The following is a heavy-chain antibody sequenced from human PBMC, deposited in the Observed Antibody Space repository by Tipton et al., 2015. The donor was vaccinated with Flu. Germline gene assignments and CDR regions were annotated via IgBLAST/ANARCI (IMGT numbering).Heavy chain of an antibody. CDR3: AREGSITIFGVVIIDAFDI. CDR1: GGSISSYY. CDR2: IYTSGST. J-gene: IGHJ3*02. V-gene: IGHV4-4*07. D-gene: IGHD3-3*01. Sequence: TLSLTCTVSGGSISSYYWSWIRQPAGKGLEWIGRIYTSGSTNYNPSLKSRVTISVDTSKNQFSLKLSSVTAADTAVYYCAREGSITIFGVVIIDAFDIWGQGTMVTVSS.